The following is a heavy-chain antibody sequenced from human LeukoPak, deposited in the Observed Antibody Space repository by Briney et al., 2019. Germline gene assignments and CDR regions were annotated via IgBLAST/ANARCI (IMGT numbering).Heavy chain of an antibody. CDR1: GVSISSFY. V-gene: IGHV4-4*07. D-gene: IGHD3-10*01. CDR3: ARDFSSGSYYGYFDY. Sequence: SKTLSLTCTVSGVSISSFYWSWIRQPAGEGLEWVGRIYTSGSTDYNPSLKSRVTMSVDTSKNQFSLKLSSVTAADTAVYYCARDFSSGSYYGYFDYWGQGTLVTVSS. CDR2: IYTSGST. J-gene: IGHJ4*02.